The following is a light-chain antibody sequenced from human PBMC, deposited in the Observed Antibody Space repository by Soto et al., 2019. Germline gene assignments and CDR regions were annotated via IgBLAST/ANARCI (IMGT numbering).Light chain of an antibody. CDR2: EVD. CDR1: SSDIGSYTY. CDR3: SSYTRTTTSVV. V-gene: IGLV2-14*01. J-gene: IGLJ2*01. Sequence: QSALTQPASVSGSPGQSITISCTGTSSDIGSYTYVSWYQQHPGKVPKLMIYEVDNRPSGVSNRFSGSKSGNTASLTISGLQAEDEADYYCSSYTRTTTSVVFGGGTKLTVL.